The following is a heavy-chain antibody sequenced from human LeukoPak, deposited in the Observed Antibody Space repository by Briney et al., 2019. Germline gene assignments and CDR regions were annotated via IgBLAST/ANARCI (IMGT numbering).Heavy chain of an antibody. D-gene: IGHD5-18*01. CDR3: AKATGYLL. V-gene: IGHV3-23*01. Sequence: GGSLRLSCAASGITFSNYAMSWVRQAPGKGLEWVSTISNSDFSTYYADSVKGRFTISRDNSENTLYLQMNSLRAEDTALYYCAKATGYLLWGQGTLVTVSS. CDR2: ISNSDFST. CDR1: GITFSNYA. J-gene: IGHJ4*02.